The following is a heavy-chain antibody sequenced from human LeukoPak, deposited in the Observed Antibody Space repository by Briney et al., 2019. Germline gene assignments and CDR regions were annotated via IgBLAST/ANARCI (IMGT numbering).Heavy chain of an antibody. J-gene: IGHJ5*02. CDR1: GYSISSGYY. V-gene: IGHV4-61*02. CDR2: IYTSGST. D-gene: IGHD3-22*01. Sequence: SETLSLTCTVSGYSISSGYYWGWIRQPAGKGLEWIGRIYTSGSTNYNPSLKSRVTISVDTSKNQFSLKLSSVTAADTAVYYCARDRGDYYDSRGNNWFDPWGQGTLVTVSS. CDR3: ARDRGDYYDSRGNNWFDP.